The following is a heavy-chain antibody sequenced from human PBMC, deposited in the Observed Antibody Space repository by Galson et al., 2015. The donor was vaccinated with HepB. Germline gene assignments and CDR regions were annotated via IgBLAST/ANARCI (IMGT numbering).Heavy chain of an antibody. V-gene: IGHV3-21*01. Sequence: SLRLSCAASEFSFSSYNMYWVRQAPGRGLEWVSSISGSGDYSYYADSVRGRFTISRDNAENSVSLQMNSLRAEDTAVYYCVRHPPLGAPFDYWGQGALVTVSS. J-gene: IGHJ4*02. CDR2: ISGSGDYS. CDR1: EFSFSSYN. CDR3: VRHPPLGAPFDY. D-gene: IGHD3-16*01.